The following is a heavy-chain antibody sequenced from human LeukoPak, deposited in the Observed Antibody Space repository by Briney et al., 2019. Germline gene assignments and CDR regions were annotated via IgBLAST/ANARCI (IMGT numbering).Heavy chain of an antibody. Sequence: SETLSLTCTVSGGSISGSSYFWGWIRQPPGKGLEWIGSIYYSGSTYYNPSLKSRVYISVDTSKNQFSLKLSSVTAADTAVYYCATGRYSSGWYVFDYWGQGTLVTVSS. D-gene: IGHD6-19*01. J-gene: IGHJ4*02. V-gene: IGHV4-39*01. CDR1: GGSISGSSYF. CDR3: ATGRYSSGWYVFDY. CDR2: IYYSGST.